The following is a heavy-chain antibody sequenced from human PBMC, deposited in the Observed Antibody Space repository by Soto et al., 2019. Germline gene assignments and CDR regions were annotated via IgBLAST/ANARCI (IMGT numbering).Heavy chain of an antibody. CDR2: INHSGST. CDR3: AGIHYGDYPPLTSVNWPRLEY. D-gene: IGHD4-17*01. Sequence: SETLSLTCAVYGGSFSGYYWSWIRQPPGKGLEWIGEINHSGSTNYNPSLKSRVTISVDTSKNQFSLKLSSVTAADTAVYYCAGIHYGDYPPLTSVNWPRLEYWGQGTLVTVSS. V-gene: IGHV4-34*01. CDR1: GGSFSGYY. J-gene: IGHJ4*02.